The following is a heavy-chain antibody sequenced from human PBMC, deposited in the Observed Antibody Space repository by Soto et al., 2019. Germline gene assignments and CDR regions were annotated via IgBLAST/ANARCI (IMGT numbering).Heavy chain of an antibody. CDR1: GFTFSRVW. V-gene: IGHV3-33*07. J-gene: IGHJ3*02. CDR3: ARDKGADAPIDM. CDR2: IWMDGKNK. Sequence: PGGSLRLSCAASGFTFSRVWMGWVRQAPGKGLEWVAVIWMDGKNKYYADSVKGRFTISRDNSKSTLDLQMSSLRVEDTAVYYCARDKGADAPIDMWGQGTMVTVSS.